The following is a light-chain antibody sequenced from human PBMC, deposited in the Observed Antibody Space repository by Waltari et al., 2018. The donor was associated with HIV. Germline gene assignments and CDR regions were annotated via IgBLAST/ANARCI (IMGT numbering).Light chain of an antibody. CDR2: GDD. V-gene: IGLV1-44*01. J-gene: IGLJ2*01. Sequence: QSVLTQPASVSGTPGQRVTISCSGSSSNIGSNTVSWYQQLPGAAPKLFIFGDDLRPSGVPDRFSGSKSGTAASLAISGLHFEDEAVYFCGVWDDSLSGQAVFGGGTMLTVL. CDR3: GVWDDSLSGQAV. CDR1: SSNIGSNT.